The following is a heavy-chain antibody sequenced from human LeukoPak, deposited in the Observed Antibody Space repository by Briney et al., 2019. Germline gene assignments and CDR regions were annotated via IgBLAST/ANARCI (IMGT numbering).Heavy chain of an antibody. J-gene: IGHJ4*02. CDR2: INPNSGGT. D-gene: IGHD3-22*01. CDR3: ARDRLYSRGRDFDY. CDR1: GDIFTYYY. Sequence: ASVKVSCKXSGDIFTYYYIHWVRQAPGLGLEWMGWINPNSGGTDYSQNFQGRVTITRDTSISTAYMGLSRLTSDDTAVYYCARDRLYSRGRDFDYWGQGTLVTVSS. V-gene: IGHV1-2*02.